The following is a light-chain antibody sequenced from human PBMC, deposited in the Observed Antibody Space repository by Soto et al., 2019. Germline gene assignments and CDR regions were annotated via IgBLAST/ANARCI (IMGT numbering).Light chain of an antibody. V-gene: IGKV1-27*01. CDR1: QGIDHS. CDR3: QAHYSTPTGA. Sequence: DIQLTQSTSSLSASVGARVTSTCRASQGIDHSLAWYKQTPGKVPKLLIYSASTLQSGVPSRFSGSGSGTAFTLTITSLQPEDVATYYCQAHYSTPTGAFGPGTKVDV. J-gene: IGKJ3*01. CDR2: SAS.